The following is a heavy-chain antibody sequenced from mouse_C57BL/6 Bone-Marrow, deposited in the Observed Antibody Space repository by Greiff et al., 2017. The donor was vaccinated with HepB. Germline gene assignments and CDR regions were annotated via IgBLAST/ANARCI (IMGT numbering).Heavy chain of an antibody. D-gene: IGHD1-1*01. CDR3: ARGFTTVNY. Sequence: VQLQQPGAELVKPGASVKLSCKASGYTFTSYWMQWVKQRPGQGLEWTGEIDPSDSYTNYNQKFKGKATLTVDTSSSTAYMQLSSLTSEDSAVYYCARGFTTVNYWGQGTTLTVSS. J-gene: IGHJ2*01. V-gene: IGHV1-50*01. CDR1: GYTFTSYW. CDR2: IDPSDSYT.